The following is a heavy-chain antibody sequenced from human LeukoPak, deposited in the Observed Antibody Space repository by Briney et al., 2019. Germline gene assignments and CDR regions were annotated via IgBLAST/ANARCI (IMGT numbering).Heavy chain of an antibody. D-gene: IGHD3-22*01. CDR2: IWYDGSNK. Sequence: GGSLRLSCAASGFTFSSYAMSWVRQAPGKGLEWVAVIWYDGSNKYYADSVRGRFTISRDNSKNTLYLQMNSLRAEDTAVYYCAKVTYYYDSSGYPDAFDIWGQGTMVTVSS. CDR3: AKVTYYYDSSGYPDAFDI. V-gene: IGHV3-33*06. J-gene: IGHJ3*02. CDR1: GFTFSSYA.